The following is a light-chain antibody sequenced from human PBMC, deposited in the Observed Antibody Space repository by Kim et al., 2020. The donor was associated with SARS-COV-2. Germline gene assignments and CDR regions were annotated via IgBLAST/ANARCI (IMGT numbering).Light chain of an antibody. CDR3: SSYTRSSTNYV. J-gene: IGLJ1*01. Sequence: QSIIISCTRTSSDVGSYNYFSWYQQHPGKAPKLMIYAVSNRPSGVSNRFSGSKSGNTASLTISGLQAEDEADYYCSSYTRSSTNYVFGTGTKVTVL. V-gene: IGLV2-14*03. CDR1: SSDVGSYNY. CDR2: AVS.